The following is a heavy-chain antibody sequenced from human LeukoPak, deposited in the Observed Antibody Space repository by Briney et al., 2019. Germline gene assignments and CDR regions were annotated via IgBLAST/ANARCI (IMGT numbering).Heavy chain of an antibody. V-gene: IGHV1-18*01. J-gene: IGHJ5*02. D-gene: IGHD2-2*01. CDR1: GYTFTSYG. CDR3: ARTAECSSTSCPEGWFDP. CDR2: ISAYNGNT. Sequence: ASVKVSCKASGYTFTSYGISWVRQAPGQGLEWMGWISAYNGNTNYARKLQGRVTMTTDTSTSTAYMELRSLRSDDTAVYYCARTAECSSTSCPEGWFDPWGQGTLVTVSS.